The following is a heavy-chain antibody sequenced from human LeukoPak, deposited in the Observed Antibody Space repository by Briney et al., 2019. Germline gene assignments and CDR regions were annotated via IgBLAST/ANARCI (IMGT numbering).Heavy chain of an antibody. CDR1: GSSISSWY. CDR3: ARYRGSYYFDY. CDR2: IYDSGNT. V-gene: IGHV4-59*08. J-gene: IGHJ4*02. Sequence: PSETLSLTCTVSGSSISSWYWSWIRQPPGKGLEWIGYIYDSGNTNYNPSLKSRVTISVDTSKNQFSLKLSSVTAADTAVYYCARYRGSYYFDYWGQGTLVTVSS. D-gene: IGHD1-26*01.